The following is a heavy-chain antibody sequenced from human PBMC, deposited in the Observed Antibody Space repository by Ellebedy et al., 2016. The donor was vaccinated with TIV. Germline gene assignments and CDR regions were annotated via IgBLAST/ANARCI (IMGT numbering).Heavy chain of an antibody. CDR3: VKLDSSGFYYGRLDY. CDR1: GFIFSGHA. J-gene: IGHJ4*02. CDR2: ITAGGGST. D-gene: IGHD3-22*01. Sequence: GESLKISCAASGFIFSGHAMSWVRQTPGKGLEWVSGITAGGGSTHYVDSVKGRFTISRDNSKKTLYLQMNSLRAEDTAVYYCVKLDSSGFYYGRLDYWGQGTLVTVSS. V-gene: IGHV3-23*01.